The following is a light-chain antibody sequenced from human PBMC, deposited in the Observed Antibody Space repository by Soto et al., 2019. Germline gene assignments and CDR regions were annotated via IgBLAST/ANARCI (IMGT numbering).Light chain of an antibody. V-gene: IGKV1-39*01. CDR2: AAS. CDR1: QSISSY. Sequence: DIQMTQSPSSLSASVGDRVTITCRASQSISSYLNWYQQKPGKAPKLLIYAASSLQSGVPSRFSGRGSGTDFTLTISSLQPEDFATYYCQQSYSTPEHTFGQGTKLEIK. CDR3: QQSYSTPEHT. J-gene: IGKJ2*01.